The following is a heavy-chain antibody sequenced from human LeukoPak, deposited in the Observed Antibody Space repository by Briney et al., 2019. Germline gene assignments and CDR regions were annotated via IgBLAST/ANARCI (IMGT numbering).Heavy chain of an antibody. Sequence: SVKVSCKASGGTFSSYAIRLVRQAPGQGLEWMGGIIPIFGTANYAQKFQGRVTITTDESTSTAYMELSSLRSEDTAVYYCARDLAGTDAFDIWGQGTMVTVSS. V-gene: IGHV1-69*05. D-gene: IGHD1-1*01. CDR1: GGTFSSYA. CDR3: ARDLAGTDAFDI. J-gene: IGHJ3*02. CDR2: IIPIFGTA.